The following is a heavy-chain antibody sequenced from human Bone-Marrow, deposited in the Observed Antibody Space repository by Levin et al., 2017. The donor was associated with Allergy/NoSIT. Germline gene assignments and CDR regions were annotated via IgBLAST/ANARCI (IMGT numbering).Heavy chain of an antibody. D-gene: IGHD6-13*01. J-gene: IGHJ4*02. CDR2: ISYSGTT. CDR3: ARATRSSLIYYFDY. CDR1: GDSISSFH. Sequence: SQTLSLTCIVSGDSISSFHWSWIRQPPGKGLEWIGSISYSGTTNSNPSLKSRVTISIDTSKNQFSLKLTSVTAADTAVYYCARATRSSLIYYFDYWGQGTLVTVSS. V-gene: IGHV4-59*01.